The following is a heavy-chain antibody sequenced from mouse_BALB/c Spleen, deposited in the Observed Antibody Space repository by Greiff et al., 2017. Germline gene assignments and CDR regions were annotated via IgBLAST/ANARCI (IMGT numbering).Heavy chain of an antibody. Sequence: EVQLVESGGGLVQPGGSRKLSCAASGFTFSSFGMHWVRQAPEKGLEWVAYISSGSSTIYYADTVKGRFTIARDNPKNTLFLQMTSLRSEDTAMYYCARWAETVSSMDYWGQGTSVTVSS. V-gene: IGHV5-17*02. CDR1: GFTFSSFG. CDR2: ISSGSSTI. CDR3: ARWAETVSSMDY. D-gene: IGHD3-3*01. J-gene: IGHJ4*01.